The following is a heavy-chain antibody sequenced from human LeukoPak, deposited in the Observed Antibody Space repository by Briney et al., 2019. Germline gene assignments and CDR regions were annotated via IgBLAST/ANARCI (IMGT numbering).Heavy chain of an antibody. CDR1: GYTFTGYY. CDR2: INPNGGGT. CDR3: ARSEYYDFWSGYRSNWFDP. D-gene: IGHD3-3*01. Sequence: ASVKVSCKASGYTFTGYYMHWVRQAPGQGLEWMGWINPNGGGTNYAQKFQGRVTMTRDTSISTAYMELSRLRSDDTAVYYCARSEYYDFWSGYRSNWFDPWGQGTLVTVSS. J-gene: IGHJ5*02. V-gene: IGHV1-2*02.